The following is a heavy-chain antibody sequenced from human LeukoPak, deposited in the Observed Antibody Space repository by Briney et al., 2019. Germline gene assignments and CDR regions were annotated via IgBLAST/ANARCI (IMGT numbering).Heavy chain of an antibody. Sequence: GGSLRLSCAASGFTFSSYRMNWVRQAPGKGLEWVSYISSSSSTIYYADSVKGRFTISRDNAKNSLYLQMNSLRDEDTAVYYCARDPGNYYDSSGYYPIYFDYWGQGTLVTVSS. CDR2: ISSSSSTI. J-gene: IGHJ4*02. CDR1: GFTFSSYR. D-gene: IGHD3-22*01. V-gene: IGHV3-48*02. CDR3: ARDPGNYYDSSGYYPIYFDY.